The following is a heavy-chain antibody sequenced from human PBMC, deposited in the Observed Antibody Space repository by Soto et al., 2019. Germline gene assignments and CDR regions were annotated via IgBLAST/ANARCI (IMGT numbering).Heavy chain of an antibody. Sequence: SQTLSLTCAISGDSVSSNSAAWNWIRQSPSRGLEWLGRTYYRSKWYNDYAVSVKSRITINPDTSKNQFSLQLNSVTPEDTAVYYCARGTHNPKDTAMVRTLDDWGQGTLVTVSS. D-gene: IGHD5-18*01. CDR2: TYYRSKWYN. J-gene: IGHJ4*02. CDR1: GDSVSSNSAA. V-gene: IGHV6-1*01. CDR3: ARGTHNPKDTAMVRTLDD.